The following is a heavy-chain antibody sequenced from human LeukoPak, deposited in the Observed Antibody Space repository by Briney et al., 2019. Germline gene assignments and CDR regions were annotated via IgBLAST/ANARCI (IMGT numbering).Heavy chain of an antibody. V-gene: IGHV4-61*02. CDR3: ARTDTAMASGY. CDR2: IYTSGST. CDR1: GGSISSGSYY. Sequence: SETLSLTCTVSGGSISSGSYYWSWIRQPAGKGLEWIGRIYTSGSTNYNPSLKSRVTISVDTSKNQFSLKLSSVTAADTAVYYCARTDTAMASGYWGQGTLVTASS. J-gene: IGHJ4*02. D-gene: IGHD5-18*01.